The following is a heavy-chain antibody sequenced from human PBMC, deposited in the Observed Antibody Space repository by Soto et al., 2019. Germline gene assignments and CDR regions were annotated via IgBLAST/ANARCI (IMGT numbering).Heavy chain of an antibody. V-gene: IGHV1-69*01. J-gene: IGHJ6*02. Sequence: VQLVQSGAEVKKPGSSVKLSCKASGGTFNRYTISRVRQAPGQGLEWMGGIIPIFGTANYAQKFQGRVAIIADESTSAAYVEVRSLGFEVTAVYYGALWGFRDGNNSKYNYSGMDVWGQGTRVTVSS. CDR3: ALWGFRDGNNSKYNYSGMDV. D-gene: IGHD1-20*01. CDR1: GGTFNRYT. CDR2: IIPIFGTA.